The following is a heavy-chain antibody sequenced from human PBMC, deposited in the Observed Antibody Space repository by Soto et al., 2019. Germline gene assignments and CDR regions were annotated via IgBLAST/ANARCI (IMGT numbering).Heavy chain of an antibody. V-gene: IGHV4-34*01. CDR1: GGSFSGYY. J-gene: IGHJ6*02. CDR3: ARGPTGYGGTYYYYGMDV. Sequence: QVQLQQWGAGLLKPSETLSLTCAVYGGSFSGYYWSWIRQPPGKGLEWIGEINHSGSTNYNPSLKSRVTISVDTSKNQFSLKLSSVTAADTAVYYCARGPTGYGGTYYYYGMDVWGQGTTVTVSS. CDR2: INHSGST. D-gene: IGHD4-17*01.